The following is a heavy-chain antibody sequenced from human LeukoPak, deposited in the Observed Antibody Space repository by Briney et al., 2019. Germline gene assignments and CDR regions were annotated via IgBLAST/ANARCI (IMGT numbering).Heavy chain of an antibody. V-gene: IGHV3-20*04. CDR2: ISWNGGTT. CDR1: GFTFGDHG. D-gene: IGHD4-17*01. CDR3: ARDLGSPGTNVDY. J-gene: IGHJ4*02. Sequence: GGSLRLSCAASGFTFGDHGMSWVRQAPEKGLEWVSGISWNGGTTTYADSAKGRFTISRDNAKSSLYLQMNSLRAEDTALYYCARDLGSPGTNVDYWGQGTLVTVSS.